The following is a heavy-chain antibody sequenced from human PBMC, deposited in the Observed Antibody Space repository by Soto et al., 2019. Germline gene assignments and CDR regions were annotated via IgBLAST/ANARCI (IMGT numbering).Heavy chain of an antibody. Sequence: SETLSLTCAVSGGSISSSNWWSWVRQPPGKGLEWIGEIYHSGSTNYNPSLKSRVTISVDKSKNQFSLKLSSVTAADTAVYYCAGTFYYYYGMDVWGQGTTVTSP. D-gene: IGHD6-13*01. V-gene: IGHV4-4*02. CDR2: IYHSGST. J-gene: IGHJ6*02. CDR1: GGSISSSNW. CDR3: AGTFYYYYGMDV.